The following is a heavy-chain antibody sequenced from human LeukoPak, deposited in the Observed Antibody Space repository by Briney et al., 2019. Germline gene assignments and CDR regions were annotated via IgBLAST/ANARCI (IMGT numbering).Heavy chain of an antibody. Sequence: SETLSLTCTVSGGSISSYYWSWIRQPPWKGLEWIGYIYYSGSTNYNPSLKSRVTISVDTSKNQFSLKLSSVTAADTAVYYCARADSSSWYEDYYYYYVDVWGKGTTVTVSS. V-gene: IGHV4-59*01. D-gene: IGHD6-13*01. CDR1: GGSISSYY. CDR2: IYYSGST. J-gene: IGHJ6*03. CDR3: ARADSSSWYEDYYYYYVDV.